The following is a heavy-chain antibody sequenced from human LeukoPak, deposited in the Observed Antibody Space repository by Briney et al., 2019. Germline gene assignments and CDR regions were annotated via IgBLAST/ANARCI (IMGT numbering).Heavy chain of an antibody. Sequence: SETLSLTCTVSGGSISSSYWSWIRQPPGKGLEWIGYIYYTGSTNYNPSFKGRVTISVDTSKNQFSLKLSSVTAADTAVYYCARLKGYSSGWYPSYYFDYWGQGTLVTVSS. CDR3: ARLKGYSSGWYPSYYFDY. CDR2: IYYTGST. V-gene: IGHV4-59*08. J-gene: IGHJ4*02. CDR1: GGSISSSY. D-gene: IGHD6-19*01.